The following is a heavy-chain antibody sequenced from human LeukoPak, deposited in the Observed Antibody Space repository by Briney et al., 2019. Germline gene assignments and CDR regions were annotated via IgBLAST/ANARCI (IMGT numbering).Heavy chain of an antibody. V-gene: IGHV4-59*08. D-gene: IGHD3-10*01. J-gene: IGHJ4*02. CDR2: IYHSGST. CDR3: ARQGWFGELS. CDR1: GGSISTYY. Sequence: PSETLSLTCTVSGGSISTYYWSWIRQPPGKGLEWIGYIYHSGSTNYNPSLKSRVTISVDTSKNQFSLRLNSVTAADTAVYYCARQGWFGELSWGQGTLVTVSS.